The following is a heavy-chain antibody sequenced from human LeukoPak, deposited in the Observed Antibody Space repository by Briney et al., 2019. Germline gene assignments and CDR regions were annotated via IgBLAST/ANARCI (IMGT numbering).Heavy chain of an antibody. J-gene: IGHJ4*02. D-gene: IGHD2-15*01. CDR3: ARGAWATRLGS. V-gene: IGHV4-34*01. Sequence: SETLSLTCAVYGESLNSYYWSWVRQPPGEGLEWIGEIYESGTTKYNPSLKSRLTISMVPSKQQFSLSLNSVTAADTAVYYCARGAWATRLGSWGLGTPVIVSS. CDR2: IYESGTT. CDR1: GESLNSYY.